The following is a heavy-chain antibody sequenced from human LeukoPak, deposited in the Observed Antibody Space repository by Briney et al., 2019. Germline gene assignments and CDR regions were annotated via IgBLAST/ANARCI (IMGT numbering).Heavy chain of an antibody. CDR1: GGSFSGYY. V-gene: IGHV4-34*01. CDR2: INHSGST. Sequence: LETLSLACAVYGGSFSGYYWSWIRQSPGKGLEWIGEINHSGSTNYNPSLKSRLTISVDTSKNQFSLKLNSVTAADTAVYYCARRRQYDSSLFWNFDLWGRGTLVTVSS. D-gene: IGHD6-6*01. CDR3: ARRRQYDSSLFWNFDL. J-gene: IGHJ2*01.